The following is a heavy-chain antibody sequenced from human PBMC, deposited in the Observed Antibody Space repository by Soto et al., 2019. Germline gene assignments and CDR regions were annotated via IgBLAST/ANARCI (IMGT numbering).Heavy chain of an antibody. Sequence: ASSVKVSCKTSGYTFTSYGIHWVRQAPGQRLEWMGWINAANGDTKYSPKFQGRVTITRDTSASTAYMELSSLRSEDTAVYYCVSRRVSATRIDWSGPWGQVTRVTVS. CDR1: GYTFTSYG. J-gene: IGHJ5*02. CDR2: INAANGDT. CDR3: VSRRVSATRIDWSGP. V-gene: IGHV1-3*01. D-gene: IGHD6-6*01.